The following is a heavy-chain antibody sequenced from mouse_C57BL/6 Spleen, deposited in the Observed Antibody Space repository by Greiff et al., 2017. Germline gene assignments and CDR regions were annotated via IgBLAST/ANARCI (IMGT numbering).Heavy chain of an antibody. Sequence: EVQLQESGPGLVKPSQSLSLTCSVTGYSITSGYYWNWIRQFPGNRLEWMGYISYDGSNNYNPSLKNRISITRDTSKNQFFLKLNSVTTEDTATYYCARGYDGYYGGFAYWGQGTLVTVSA. J-gene: IGHJ3*01. D-gene: IGHD2-3*01. V-gene: IGHV3-6*01. CDR1: GYSITSGYY. CDR3: ARGYDGYYGGFAY. CDR2: ISYDGSN.